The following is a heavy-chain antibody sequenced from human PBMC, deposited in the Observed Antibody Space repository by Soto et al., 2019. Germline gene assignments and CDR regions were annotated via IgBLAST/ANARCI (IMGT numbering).Heavy chain of an antibody. CDR3: ARASGRSYPESRVFDF. V-gene: IGHV3-23*01. CDR1: GFTFNNYA. D-gene: IGHD1-26*01. J-gene: IGHJ4*02. CDR2: ITDSGGDK. Sequence: EVQLLESGGGLVQPGGSLRLSCAASGFTFNNYAMSWVRQAPGEGLEWVSVITDSGGDKLNADSVKGRFTISRDNFQNILYLEMNSVSAEDTAIYYCARASGRSYPESRVFDFWGQGTRVTVSS.